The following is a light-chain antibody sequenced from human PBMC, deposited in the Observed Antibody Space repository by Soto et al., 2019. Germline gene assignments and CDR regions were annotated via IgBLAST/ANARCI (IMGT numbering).Light chain of an antibody. J-gene: IGLJ1*01. CDR1: SIDVGNYNF. CDR3: GSYAGSSYV. CDR2: EVS. Sequence: QSVLTQPPSASGSPGQSVTISCTGTSIDVGNYNFVSWYQQHPGKAPKLMIYEVSKRPSGVPDRFSGSKSGNTASLTVSGLQADDEADYYCGSYAGSSYVFGTGTKVTVL. V-gene: IGLV2-8*01.